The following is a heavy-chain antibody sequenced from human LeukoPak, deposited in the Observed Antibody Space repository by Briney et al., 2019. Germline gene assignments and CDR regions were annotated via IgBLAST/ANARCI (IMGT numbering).Heavy chain of an antibody. CDR3: ARFAPAATYYYYYYMDV. V-gene: IGHV1-2*02. CDR1: GYTFTGYH. CDR2: INPNSGGT. D-gene: IGHD2-2*01. J-gene: IGHJ6*03. Sequence: ASVKVSCKASGYTFTGYHMHWVRQAPRQGLEWMGWINPNSGGTNYAQKFQGRVTITRDTSISTAYMELSRLRSDDTAVYYCARFAPAATYYYYYYMDVWGKGTTVTVSS.